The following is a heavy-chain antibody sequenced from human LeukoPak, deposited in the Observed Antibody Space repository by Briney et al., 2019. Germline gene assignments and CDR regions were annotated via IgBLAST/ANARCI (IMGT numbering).Heavy chain of an antibody. CDR1: DYTFTNFA. V-gene: IGHV7-4-1*02. D-gene: IGHD3-22*01. CDR2: INTNTGNP. J-gene: IGHJ4*02. Sequence: GASVKVSCKASDYTFTNFAMNWVRQAPGLGLEWMGWINTNTGNPTYAQGFTGRFVFSLDTSVSTAYLQISSLEAEDTAVYYCARGGHDSGGYYLYYLDHWGQGTLVTVSS. CDR3: ARGGHDSGGYYLYYLDH.